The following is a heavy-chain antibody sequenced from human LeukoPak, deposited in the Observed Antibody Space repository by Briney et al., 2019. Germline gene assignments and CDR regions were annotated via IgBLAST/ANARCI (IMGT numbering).Heavy chain of an antibody. V-gene: IGHV3-30*18. CDR1: GFTFSSYG. D-gene: IGHD3-10*01. CDR2: ISYEGGTQ. CDR3: AKEGTPQVSTWYDL. Sequence: AGRSLRLSCAASGFTFSSYGIHCVRQAPGKGLEWVAVISYEGGTQHYADSVKGRFIISRDNPRNTLYLQMNILRTEDTAVYYCAKEGTPQVSTWYDLWGQGTQVIVSS. J-gene: IGHJ5*02.